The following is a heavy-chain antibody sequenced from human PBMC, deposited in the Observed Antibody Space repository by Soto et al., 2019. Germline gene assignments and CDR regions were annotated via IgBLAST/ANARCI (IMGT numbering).Heavy chain of an antibody. CDR1: GFTFRNYA. D-gene: IGHD5-12*01. V-gene: IGHV3-30*04. CDR2: ISNDGSNK. J-gene: IGHJ4*02. Sequence: QVQLVDSGGGVVQPGRSLRLSCAASGFTFRNYAMHWVRQAPGKGLEWVALISNDGSNKYYADSDKGRFTISRDNSQKTLYLQMNTLRAEDTAVYFCEKVPLRPSYFDYWGPGTLVTVSS. CDR3: EKVPLRPSYFDY.